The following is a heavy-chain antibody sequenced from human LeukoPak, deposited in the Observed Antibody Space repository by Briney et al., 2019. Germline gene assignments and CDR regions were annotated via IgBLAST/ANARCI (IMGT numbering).Heavy chain of an antibody. D-gene: IGHD3-22*01. J-gene: IGHJ4*02. CDR3: ASPWAYYYDSSGHDY. Sequence: PGRSLRLSCAASGFTFSSYAMHWVRQAPGKGLEWVAVISYDGSNKYYADSVKGRFTISRDNSKNTLYLQMNSLRAGDTAVYYCASPWAYYYDSSGHDYWGQGTLVTVSS. V-gene: IGHV3-30*04. CDR2: ISYDGSNK. CDR1: GFTFSSYA.